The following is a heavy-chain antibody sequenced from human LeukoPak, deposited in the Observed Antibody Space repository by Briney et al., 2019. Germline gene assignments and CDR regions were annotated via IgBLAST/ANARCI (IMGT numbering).Heavy chain of an antibody. CDR2: FDPEVGDK. J-gene: IGHJ4*02. CDR3: ATDSDPWGPAAGTIDY. Sequence: ASVNVSCKISGHALSDLSIHWVRQAPGRGPEWMGGFDPEVGDKMHAQKFQGRVTMTEDTSTDTAYMELNSLRSEDTAVYYCATDSDPWGPAAGTIDYWGQGTLVTVSS. D-gene: IGHD6-13*01. CDR1: GHALSDLS. V-gene: IGHV1-24*01.